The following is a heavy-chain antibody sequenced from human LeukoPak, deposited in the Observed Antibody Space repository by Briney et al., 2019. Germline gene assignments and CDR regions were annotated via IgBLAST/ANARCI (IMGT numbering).Heavy chain of an antibody. D-gene: IGHD3-10*01. V-gene: IGHV3-21*01. J-gene: IGHJ5*02. CDR2: ISSSSSYI. CDR1: GFTVSSNY. CDR3: ARDPRVYYGSGYNWFDP. Sequence: SGGSLRLSCAASGFTVSSNYMSWVRQAPGKGLEWVSSISSSSSYIYYADSVKGRFTISRDNAKNSLYLQMNSLRAEDTAVYYCARDPRVYYGSGYNWFDPWGQGTLVTVSS.